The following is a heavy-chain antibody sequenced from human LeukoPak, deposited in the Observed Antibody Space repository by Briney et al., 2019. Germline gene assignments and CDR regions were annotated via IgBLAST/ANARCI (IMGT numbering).Heavy chain of an antibody. J-gene: IGHJ4*02. V-gene: IGHV4-61*01. D-gene: IGHD5-12*01. CDR1: GGSVSSGSYY. CDR2: IYYSGST. CDR3: ARGVRYSGYDSFSPVDY. Sequence: SETLSLTCTVSGGSVSSGSYYWGWLRQPPGKGLEWVGYIYYSGSTNYNPSLKSRVTISVDTSKNQFSLKLSSVTAADTAVYYCARGVRYSGYDSFSPVDYWGQGTLVTVSS.